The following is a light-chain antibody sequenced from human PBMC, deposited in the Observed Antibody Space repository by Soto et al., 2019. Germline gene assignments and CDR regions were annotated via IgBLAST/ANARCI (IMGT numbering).Light chain of an antibody. CDR3: QQLTDWPPQWT. Sequence: EILFTQSPGTLSLSPGERDTLTCRASQSVTSSYLAWYQQKPGKAPRLLIYDASSRATGIPARFSGSGSGTDFTLTISSLEPEDFAVYYCQQLTDWPPQWTFGQGTKVDIK. CDR2: DAS. V-gene: IGKV3D-20*02. CDR1: QSVTSSY. J-gene: IGKJ1*01.